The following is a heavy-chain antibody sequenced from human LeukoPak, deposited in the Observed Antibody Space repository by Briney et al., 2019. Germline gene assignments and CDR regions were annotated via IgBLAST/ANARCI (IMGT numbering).Heavy chain of an antibody. CDR1: GGSFSGYY. CDR2: INHSGST. D-gene: IGHD2-2*01. Sequence: PSETLSLTCAVYGGSFSGYYWSWIRQPPGKGLEWIGEINHSGSTNYNPSLKSRVTISVDTSKNQFSLKLSTVTAADTAVYYCARGASSDYWGQGTLVTVSS. J-gene: IGHJ4*02. CDR3: ARGASSDY. V-gene: IGHV4-34*01.